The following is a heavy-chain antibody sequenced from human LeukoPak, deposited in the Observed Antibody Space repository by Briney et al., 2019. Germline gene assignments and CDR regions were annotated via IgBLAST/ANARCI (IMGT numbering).Heavy chain of an antibody. J-gene: IGHJ4*02. CDR3: TSRTYRGPDY. CDR2: IKSKTDGGTT. Sequence: GGSLRLSCAASGFTLSNAWMSWVRQAPGKGLAWVGRIKSKTDGGTTDYAAPVKGRFTISRDDSKNTLYLQMNSLKTEDTAVYYCTSRTYRGPDYWGQGTLVTVSS. D-gene: IGHD4-11*01. CDR1: GFTLSNAW. V-gene: IGHV3-15*01.